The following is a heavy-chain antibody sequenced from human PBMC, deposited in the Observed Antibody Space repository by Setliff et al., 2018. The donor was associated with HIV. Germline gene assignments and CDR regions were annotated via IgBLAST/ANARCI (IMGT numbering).Heavy chain of an antibody. J-gene: IGHJ4*02. CDR1: GGSFSGYY. V-gene: IGHV4-34*12. CDR2: IIHSGST. Sequence: SETLSLTCAVYGGSFSGYYWSWIRQPPGKGLEWIGEIIHSGSTNYNPSLKSRVTISVDTSKNQFSLKLSSVTAADTAVYYCARRSGFALDYWGQGTPVTVSS. CDR3: ARRSGFALDY. D-gene: IGHD5-12*01.